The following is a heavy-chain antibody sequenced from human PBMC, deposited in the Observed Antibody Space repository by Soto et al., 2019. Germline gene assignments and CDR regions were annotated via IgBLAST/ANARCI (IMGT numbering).Heavy chain of an antibody. CDR1: GLNFSNAW. J-gene: IGHJ4*02. V-gene: IGHV3-15*07. CDR3: VKGGYHYFDY. CDR2: IKRETEGGTA. D-gene: IGHD5-12*01. Sequence: GGSLRLSCAASGLNFSNAWMNWVRQAPGKGLEWVGRIKRETEGGTADYAADSVKGRFTISRDNSKNTLYLQMNSLRAEDTAVYYCVKGGYHYFDYWGQGTLVTVSS.